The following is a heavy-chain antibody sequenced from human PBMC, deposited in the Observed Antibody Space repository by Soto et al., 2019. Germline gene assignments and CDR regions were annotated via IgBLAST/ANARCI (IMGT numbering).Heavy chain of an antibody. V-gene: IGHV1-69*01. D-gene: IGHD2-2*01. CDR2: IIPIFGTA. Sequence: QVQLVQSGAEVKKPGSSVKVSCKASGGTFSSYAISWVRQAPGQGLEWMGGIIPIFGTANYAQKFQGRVTITADESTSTAYMELSSLRSEDTAVYYCARDRVIVVVPAAELYYYYGMDVWGQGTTVTVSS. CDR3: ARDRVIVVVPAAELYYYYGMDV. J-gene: IGHJ6*02. CDR1: GGTFSSYA.